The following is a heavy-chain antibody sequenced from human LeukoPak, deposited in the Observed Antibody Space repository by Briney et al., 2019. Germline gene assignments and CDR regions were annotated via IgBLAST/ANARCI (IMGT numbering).Heavy chain of an antibody. V-gene: IGHV4-38-2*02. CDR1: GYSISSGYY. CDR2: IYHSGST. D-gene: IGHD2-2*01. Sequence: SETLSLTCAVSGYSISSGYYWGWFRQPPGKGLEWIGSIYHSGSTYYNPSLKSRVTISVDTSKNQFSLKLSSVTAADTAVYYCARDLLNRYCSSTSCPGWFDPWGQGTLVTVSS. CDR3: ARDLLNRYCSSTSCPGWFDP. J-gene: IGHJ5*02.